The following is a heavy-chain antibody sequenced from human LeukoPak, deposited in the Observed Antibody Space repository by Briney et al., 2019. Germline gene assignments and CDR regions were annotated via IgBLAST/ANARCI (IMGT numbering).Heavy chain of an antibody. Sequence: SETLSLTCTVSGGSISSNTYYWGWIRRPPGKGLEWIGNIHYSGSTYYNPSLKSRVTISVDTSKNQFSLNLSSLTAADTAVYYCATSDTVSTYNWFDPWGQGTLVTVPS. CDR3: ATSDTVSTYNWFDP. CDR2: IHYSGST. CDR1: GGSISSNTYY. V-gene: IGHV4-39*01. J-gene: IGHJ5*02. D-gene: IGHD5/OR15-5a*01.